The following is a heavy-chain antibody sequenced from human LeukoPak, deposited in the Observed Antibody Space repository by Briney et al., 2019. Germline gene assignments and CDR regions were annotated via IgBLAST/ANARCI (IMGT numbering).Heavy chain of an antibody. J-gene: IGHJ4*02. CDR2: INGDGRNI. V-gene: IGHV3-74*01. D-gene: IGHD1-26*01. CDR1: GFTFSSYW. CDR3: VRDRGTYRPIDY. Sequence: PGGSLRLSCVASGFTFSSYWMHWVRQDPRKGLVWVSRINGDGRNINYADSVRGRFTISRDNAQNSLYLQMNSLRAEDTAIYYCVRDRGTYRPIDYWGQGTLVTVSS.